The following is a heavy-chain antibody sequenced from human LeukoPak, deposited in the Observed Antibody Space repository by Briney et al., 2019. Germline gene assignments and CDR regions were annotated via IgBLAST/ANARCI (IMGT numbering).Heavy chain of an antibody. D-gene: IGHD5-24*01. CDR1: GYTITDYY. CDR3: ARESGWLQPLDY. CDR2: SHPNTGDT. J-gene: IGHJ4*02. Sequence: ASVKVSCKASGYTITDYYIHWVRPAPGQGLEGMGWSHPNTGDTKYSQKFQGRVTMTRDTSNNTAYMDLSRLTSDDTAVYFCARESGWLQPLDYWGQGTLVTVSS. V-gene: IGHV1-2*02.